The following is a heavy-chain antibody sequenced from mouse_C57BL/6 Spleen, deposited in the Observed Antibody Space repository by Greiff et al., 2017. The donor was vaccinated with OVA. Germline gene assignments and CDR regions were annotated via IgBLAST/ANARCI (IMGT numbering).Heavy chain of an antibody. D-gene: IGHD2-12*01. CDR2: IYPGSGST. J-gene: IGHJ4*01. CDR1: GYTFTSYW. V-gene: IGHV1-55*01. Sequence: QVHVKQPGAELVKPGASVKMSCKASGYTFTSYWITWVKQRPGQGLEWIGDIYPGSGSTNYNEKFKSKATLTVDTSSSTAYMQLSSLTSEDSAVYCCARIVTTRDYYAMDYWGQGTSVNVSS. CDR3: ARIVTTRDYYAMDY.